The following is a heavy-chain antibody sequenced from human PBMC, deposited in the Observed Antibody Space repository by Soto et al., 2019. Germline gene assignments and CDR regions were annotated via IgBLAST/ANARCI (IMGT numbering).Heavy chain of an antibody. D-gene: IGHD6-19*01. CDR3: ARRIPSSDFDY. CDR2: IWYDGSNK. Sequence: PGGSLRLSCAASGFTFSSYGMHWVRQAPGKGLEWVAVIWYDGSNKHYADSVKGRFTISRDNSKNTLYLQMNSLRAEDTAVYYCARRIPSSDFDYWGQGTLVTVSS. CDR1: GFTFSSYG. V-gene: IGHV3-33*01. J-gene: IGHJ4*02.